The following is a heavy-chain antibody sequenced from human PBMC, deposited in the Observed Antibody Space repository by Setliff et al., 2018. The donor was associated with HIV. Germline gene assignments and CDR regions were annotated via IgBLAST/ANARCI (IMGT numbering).Heavy chain of an antibody. CDR1: GDSISSYS. V-gene: IGHV4-59*01. Sequence: LSLTCTVSGDSISSYSWSWIRQPPGKGLEWIGHIYYSGRTNYNPSLKSRVTISVDTSKNQFSLKLSSVTAADTAVYYCARDVGSHYDSREYYFDYWGQGTLVT. D-gene: IGHD3-22*01. CDR2: IYYSGRT. CDR3: ARDVGSHYDSREYYFDY. J-gene: IGHJ4*02.